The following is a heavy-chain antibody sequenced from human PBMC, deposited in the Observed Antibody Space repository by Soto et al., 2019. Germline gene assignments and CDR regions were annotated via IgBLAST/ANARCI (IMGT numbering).Heavy chain of an antibody. V-gene: IGHV3-23*01. D-gene: IGHD3-22*01. J-gene: IGHJ4*02. Sequence: GGSLRLSCAASGFTFSTYAMTWVRQAPGKGLEWVSGVSDSGGTTYYADSVRGRFTISRDNSKNTLYLQMNSLRGEDTAVYYCAQRGGSGYYGAFDYWGQGTLVTVSS. CDR1: GFTFSTYA. CDR3: AQRGGSGYYGAFDY. CDR2: VSDSGGTT.